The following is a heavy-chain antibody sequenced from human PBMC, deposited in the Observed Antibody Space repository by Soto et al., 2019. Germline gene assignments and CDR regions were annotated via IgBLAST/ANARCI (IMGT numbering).Heavy chain of an antibody. D-gene: IGHD2-2*01. Sequence: GGSLRLSCEASGFTFSSSWMHWVRQAPGKGLVWVSRINSDGSTTTYADSVKGRFTISRDNAKNTLYLQMNSLRAEDTAMYYCASRYCSSTSCYYYWGQGT. V-gene: IGHV3-74*01. CDR2: INSDGSTT. CDR1: GFTFSSSW. J-gene: IGHJ4*02. CDR3: ASRYCSSTSCYYY.